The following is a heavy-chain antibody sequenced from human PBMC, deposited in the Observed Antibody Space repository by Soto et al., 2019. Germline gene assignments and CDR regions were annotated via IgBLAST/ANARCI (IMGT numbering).Heavy chain of an antibody. V-gene: IGHV3-23*01. J-gene: IGHJ6*03. CDR1: GFTFSSYA. CDR2: ITTSGAST. CDR3: ARGYYYMDV. Sequence: EVQLLESGGVLVQPGGSLRLSCAASGFTFSSYAMNWVRQTPGRGLEWVSTITTSGASTYSADSVKGRFTISRDNPKKTLYLQMNSMRAEDTAVYYCARGYYYMDVWGKGTTVTVS.